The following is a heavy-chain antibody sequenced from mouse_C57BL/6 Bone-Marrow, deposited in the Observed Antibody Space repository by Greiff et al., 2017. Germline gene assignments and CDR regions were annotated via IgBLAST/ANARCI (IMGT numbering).Heavy chain of an antibody. J-gene: IGHJ2*01. CDR1: GFNIQDDY. Sequence: EVQLQQSGAELVRPGASVKLSCTASGFNIQDDYIHWVKQRPEQGLEWIGWIDPESGDTDYASKFQGKATITSDTSSNTAYLQRSSLTSEDTAVYYCSALEGNYFDFGGQGTPLTVAS. V-gene: IGHV14-4*01. CDR3: SALEGNYFDF. CDR2: IDPESGDT.